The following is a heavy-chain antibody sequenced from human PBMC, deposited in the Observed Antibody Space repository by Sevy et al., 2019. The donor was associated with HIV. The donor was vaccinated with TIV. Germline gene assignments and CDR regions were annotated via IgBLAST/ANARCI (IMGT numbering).Heavy chain of an antibody. CDR3: TRGYYYDSSGYSDY. CDR2: IRSKDYGGAT. D-gene: IGHD3-22*01. J-gene: IGHJ4*02. CDR1: GFTFGDYA. Sequence: GGPLRLSCTGFGFTFGDYAMSWFRQAPGMGLEWVGFIRSKDYGGATEYAASVKGRLAISRNDSKSIADLQMNSMKTEDTAVYYCTRGYYYDSSGYSDYWGQGTLVTVSS. V-gene: IGHV3-49*03.